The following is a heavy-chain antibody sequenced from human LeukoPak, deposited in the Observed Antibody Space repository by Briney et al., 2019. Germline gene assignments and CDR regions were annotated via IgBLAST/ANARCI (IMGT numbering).Heavy chain of an antibody. V-gene: IGHV3-48*03. Sequence: HTGGSLRLSCAAFGSTFRSYETDWGRQAPGKGLEWVSYISISGSTTYYAHSVKGRLTISRDNAKTSPSLQMNSLRAQAPAVYSCVRDLDGYVSFAPCGQGAPVTVSS. CDR1: GSTFRSYE. J-gene: IGHJ5*02. CDR3: VRDLDGYVSFAP. CDR2: ISISGSTT. D-gene: IGHD3-16*01.